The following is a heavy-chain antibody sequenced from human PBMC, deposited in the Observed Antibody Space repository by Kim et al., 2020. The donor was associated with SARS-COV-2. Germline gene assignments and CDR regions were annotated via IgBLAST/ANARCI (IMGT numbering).Heavy chain of an antibody. CDR2: IIPIFGTA. CDR1: GDTFSNSA. J-gene: IGHJ4*02. V-gene: IGHV1-69*13. D-gene: IGHD2-21*02. Sequence: SVKVSCKSYGDTFSNSAINWVRQAPGKGLEWMGGIIPIFGTANYAQKFQARVAITADESTTTVYMELTSLRSDDTAVYYCAREGGVVVVTFAFESWGQGTLVTVSS. CDR3: AREGGVVVVTFAFES.